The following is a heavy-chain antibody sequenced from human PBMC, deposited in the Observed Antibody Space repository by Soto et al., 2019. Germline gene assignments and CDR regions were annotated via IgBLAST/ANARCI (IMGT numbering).Heavy chain of an antibody. CDR3: ARANTWVTGRVGTH. J-gene: IGHJ4*02. CDR2: ISGYNGNT. V-gene: IGHV1-18*01. D-gene: IGHD1-1*01. Sequence: QIHLEQSRIEMKEPGTSLKLSCATSGYSFTNYGISWVRQAPGQGLEWMGWISGYNGNTKYAQRFHDRGVMTADKFTSTGYLEVRNLRSDDTAVYYCARANTWVTGRVGTHWGQGTKVTVSS. CDR1: GYSFTNYG.